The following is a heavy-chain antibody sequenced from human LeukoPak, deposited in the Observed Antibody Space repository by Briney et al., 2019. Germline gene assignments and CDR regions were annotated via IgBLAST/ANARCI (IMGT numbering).Heavy chain of an antibody. J-gene: IGHJ4*02. D-gene: IGHD6-13*01. CDR2: IDSGGSGGST. CDR1: GLSVSAYY. CDR3: ASDRDSSTWSYY. Sequence: QPGGSLRLSCAASGLSVSAYYMSWVRQAPGKGLEWVSVIDSGGSGGSTYYADSVKGRFTISRDNSKNTLFLQMNSLRAEDTAVYYCASDRDSSTWSYYSGQGTLVTVSS. V-gene: IGHV3-53*01.